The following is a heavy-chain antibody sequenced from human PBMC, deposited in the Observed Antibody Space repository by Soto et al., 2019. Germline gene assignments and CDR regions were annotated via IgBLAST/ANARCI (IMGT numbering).Heavy chain of an antibody. Sequence: EVQLLESGGGLVQPGGSLRLSCAASRFTFSTYALTWVRQAPGKGLEWVSDISGSGGNTYYADSVKGRFTISRDNSKHTLYLQMNSLRAEDTAVYYCAKSAMVRGGGWFDPWGQGTLVTVSS. CDR2: ISGSGGNT. CDR1: RFTFSTYA. CDR3: AKSAMVRGGGWFDP. J-gene: IGHJ5*02. D-gene: IGHD3-10*01. V-gene: IGHV3-23*01.